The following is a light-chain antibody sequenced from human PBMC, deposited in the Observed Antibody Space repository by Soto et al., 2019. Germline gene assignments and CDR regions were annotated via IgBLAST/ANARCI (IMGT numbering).Light chain of an antibody. CDR1: QSISSW. CDR3: QQYNSYPW. Sequence: DIQMTQSPSTLSASVGDRVTITCRASQSISSWLAWYQQKPGKAPKLLIYDASSLESGVPSRFSGSGSGTEFTLTISSLQPDDFATDYCQQYNSYPWFGGGTKVEIK. J-gene: IGKJ4*02. V-gene: IGKV1-5*01. CDR2: DAS.